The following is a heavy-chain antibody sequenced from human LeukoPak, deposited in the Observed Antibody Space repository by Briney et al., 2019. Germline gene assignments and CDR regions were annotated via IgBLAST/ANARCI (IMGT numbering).Heavy chain of an antibody. CDR3: ARGLWGRNYEDWYFDL. Sequence: ASVKVSCKASGYTFTSYGISWVRQAPGQGLEWMGWISAYNGNTNYAQKLQGRVTMTTDTSTSTAYMELRSLRSDDTAVYYCARGLWGRNYEDWYFDLWGRGTLVTVSS. CDR2: ISAYNGNT. CDR1: GYTFTSYG. V-gene: IGHV1-18*01. J-gene: IGHJ2*01. D-gene: IGHD1-7*01.